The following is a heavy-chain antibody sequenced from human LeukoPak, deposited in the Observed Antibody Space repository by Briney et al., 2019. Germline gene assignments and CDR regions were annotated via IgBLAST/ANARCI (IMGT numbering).Heavy chain of an antibody. D-gene: IGHD2-21*01. J-gene: IGHJ2*01. Sequence: GGSLRLSCAASGFTFSSYSMNWVRQAPGKGLEWVSYISSSSSTIYYADSVKGRFTISRDNAKNSLYLQMNSLRAEDTGVYYCARELSMDFDLWGRGTLVTVSS. CDR2: ISSSSSTI. CDR3: ARELSMDFDL. V-gene: IGHV3-48*04. CDR1: GFTFSSYS.